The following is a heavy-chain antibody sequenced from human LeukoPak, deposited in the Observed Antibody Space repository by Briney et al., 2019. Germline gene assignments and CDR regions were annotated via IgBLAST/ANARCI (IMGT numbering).Heavy chain of an antibody. CDR2: IYSGGST. J-gene: IGHJ2*01. CDR1: GFTVSTNY. V-gene: IGHV3-53*01. Sequence: GGSLRLSCAASGFTVSTNYMSWVRQAPGKGPEWVSIIYSGGSTSYADSVKGRFTISRDISKNTLFLQMSSLRAEDTAVYYCARSPRIYDSSGYYLVEYFDLWGRGTLVTVSS. D-gene: IGHD3-22*01. CDR3: ARSPRIYDSSGYYLVEYFDL.